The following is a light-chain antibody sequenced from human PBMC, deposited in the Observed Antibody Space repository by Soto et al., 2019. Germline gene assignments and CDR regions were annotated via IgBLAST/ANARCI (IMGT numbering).Light chain of an antibody. CDR2: KAS. J-gene: IGKJ1*01. CDR1: HTISSL. V-gene: IGKV1-5*03. CDR3: QHYNSYSEA. Sequence: DIQMTQSPATLSGSVGDRVTITCRASHTISSLLAWYQQKPGKAPKLLIYKASTLKSGVPSRFSGSGSGTEFTLTISSLQPDDFATYYCQHYNSYSEAFGQGTQVDNK.